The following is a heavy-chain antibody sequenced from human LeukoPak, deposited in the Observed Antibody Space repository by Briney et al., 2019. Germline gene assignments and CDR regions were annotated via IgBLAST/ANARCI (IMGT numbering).Heavy chain of an antibody. CDR2: INSDGTTT. J-gene: IGHJ5*02. Sequence: PGGSLRLSCGSTAFNFTAYSMHWVRQDPRQGLLWVARINSDGTTTNYADSVKGRFTISRDNAKNTLFLQMNSLRAEYTAVYFCAVSNGGYGPWGQGALVTVSS. D-gene: IGHD6-25*01. CDR3: AVSNGGYGP. V-gene: IGHV3-74*01. CDR1: AFNFTAYS.